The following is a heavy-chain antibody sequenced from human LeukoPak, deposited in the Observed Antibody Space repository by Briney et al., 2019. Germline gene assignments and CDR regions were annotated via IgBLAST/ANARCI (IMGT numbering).Heavy chain of an antibody. J-gene: IGHJ4*02. CDR1: GGSTSSSTYY. CDR2: IYYSGST. D-gene: IGHD2-15*01. V-gene: IGHV4-61*01. Sequence: SETLSLTCTVSGGSTSSSTYYWSWIRQPPGKGLEWIGYIYYSGSTNYNPSLKSRVTISIDTSKKQFSLRLSSVTAADTAVYYCARASCSGGTCPRGWYFDYWGQGTLVTVSS. CDR3: ARASCSGGTCPRGWYFDY.